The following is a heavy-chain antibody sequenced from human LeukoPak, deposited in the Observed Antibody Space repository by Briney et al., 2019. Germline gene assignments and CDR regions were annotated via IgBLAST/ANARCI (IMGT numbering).Heavy chain of an antibody. D-gene: IGHD3-22*01. CDR3: ARDFHRRYYDSSGYNAFDI. V-gene: IGHV3-23*01. CDR2: LGISGGYT. J-gene: IGHJ3*02. Sequence: GGSLRLSCVASGFTLSSYAMSWVRQAPGKGLQWVSSLGISGGYTWYAGSVKGRFTISRDNSKNTLYLQMNSLRAEDTAVYYCARDFHRRYYDSSGYNAFDIWGQGTMVTVSS. CDR1: GFTLSSYA.